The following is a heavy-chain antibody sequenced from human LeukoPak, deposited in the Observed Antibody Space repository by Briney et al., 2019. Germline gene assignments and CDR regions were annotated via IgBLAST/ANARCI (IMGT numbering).Heavy chain of an antibody. V-gene: IGHV4-59*01. D-gene: IGHD7-27*01. CDR1: GGSISSYY. CDR2: IYYSGST. Sequence: SETLSLTCTVSGGSISSYYWSWIRQPPGKGLEWIGYIYYSGSTNYNPSLKSRVTISVDTSKNQFSLKLSSVTPADTAVYYCARDNWGSLDYWGQGVLVTVSS. CDR3: ARDNWGSLDY. J-gene: IGHJ4*02.